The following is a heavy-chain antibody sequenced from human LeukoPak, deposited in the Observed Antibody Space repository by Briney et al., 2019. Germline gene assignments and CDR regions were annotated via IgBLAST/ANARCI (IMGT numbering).Heavy chain of an antibody. D-gene: IGHD6-13*01. J-gene: IGHJ4*02. V-gene: IGHV4-34*01. CDR3: ARGGVGSSWYDRGFDY. CDR2: INHSGST. CDR1: GGSFSGYY. Sequence: PSETLSLTCAVYGGSFSGYYWSWIRQPPGKGLEWIGEINHSGSTNYNPSLKSRVTISVDTSKNQFSLKLSSVTAADTAVYYCARGGVGSSWYDRGFDYWGQGTLVTVSS.